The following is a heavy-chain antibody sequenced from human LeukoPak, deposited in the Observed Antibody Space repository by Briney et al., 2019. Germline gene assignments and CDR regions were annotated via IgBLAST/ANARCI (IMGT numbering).Heavy chain of an antibody. Sequence: TGGSLRLSCAVSGFTFSSNGVHWVRQAPGKGPEWVAVIWEDGSVNYYPDSVKGRFTISRDKSRNTVYLQMNSLRAEDTAVYYCAKRTLWGQGTLVTVSS. CDR1: GFTFSSNG. D-gene: IGHD2-15*01. CDR2: IWEDGSVN. CDR3: AKRTL. V-gene: IGHV3-33*03. J-gene: IGHJ4*02.